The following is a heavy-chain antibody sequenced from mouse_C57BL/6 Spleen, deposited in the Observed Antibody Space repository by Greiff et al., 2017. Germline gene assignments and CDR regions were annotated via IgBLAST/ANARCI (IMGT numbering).Heavy chain of an antibody. CDR3: ARVRGYFEV. J-gene: IGHJ1*03. CDR2: IDPSDSYT. V-gene: IGHV1-50*01. CDR1: GYTFTSYW. Sequence: QVQLQQPGAELVKPGASVKLSCKASGYTFTSYWMQWVKQRPGQGLEWIGEIDPSDSYTNYNQKFKGKATLTVDTSSSTAYMQLSSLTSEDSAVSYCARVRGYFEVWGTGTTVTVSS.